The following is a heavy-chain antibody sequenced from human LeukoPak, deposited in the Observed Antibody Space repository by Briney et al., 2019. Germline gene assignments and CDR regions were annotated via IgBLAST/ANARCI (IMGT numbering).Heavy chain of an antibody. CDR2: IYYSGST. V-gene: IGHV4-59*08. J-gene: IGHJ6*02. CDR3: ARLGYCSGGSCSHYYYYGMDV. Sequence: PSETLSLTCTVSGGSISRYYWSWIRQPPGKGLEWIGYIYYSGSTNYNPSLKSRVTISVDTSKNQFSLKLSSVTAADTAVDYCARLGYCSGGSCSHYYYYGMDVWGQGTTVTVSS. CDR1: GGSISRYY. D-gene: IGHD2-15*01.